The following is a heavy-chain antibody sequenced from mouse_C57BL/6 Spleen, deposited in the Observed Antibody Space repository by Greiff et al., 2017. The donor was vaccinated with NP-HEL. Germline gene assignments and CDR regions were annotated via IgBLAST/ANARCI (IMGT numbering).Heavy chain of an antibody. J-gene: IGHJ2*01. CDR3: TTCTAQAPHFDY. D-gene: IGHD3-2*02. CDR2: IDPEDGDT. V-gene: IGHV14-1*01. CDR1: GFTITDYY. Sequence: EVQLQQSGAELVRPGASVKLSCTASGFTITDYYMPWVKQRPEQGLEWIGKIDPEDGDTEYDPKFQGKATLTADTSSNTAYLQLSSLTSEDTAVYYCTTCTAQAPHFDYWGQGTTLTVSS.